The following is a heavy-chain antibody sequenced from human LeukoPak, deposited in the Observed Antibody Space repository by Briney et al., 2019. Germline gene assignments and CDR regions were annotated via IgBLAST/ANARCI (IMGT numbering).Heavy chain of an antibody. CDR2: IYYSGST. V-gene: IGHV4-59*01. Sequence: KPSETLSLTCTVSGGSISSYYWNWIRQPPGKGLGWIAYIYYSGSTNYNPSLKSRVTISVDTSKNQFSLKLTSVTAADTAVYYCARSANRGGSGWYYLDYWGQGTLVTVSS. CDR3: ARSANRGGSGWYYLDY. D-gene: IGHD6-19*01. CDR1: GGSISSYY. J-gene: IGHJ4*02.